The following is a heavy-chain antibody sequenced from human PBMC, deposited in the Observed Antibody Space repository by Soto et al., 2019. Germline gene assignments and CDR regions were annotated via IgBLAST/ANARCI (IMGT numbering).Heavy chain of an antibody. CDR2: MNPNSGNT. V-gene: IGHV1-8*02. J-gene: IGHJ4*02. D-gene: IGHD4-17*01. Sequence: ASVKVSCKASGGTFSSYTISWVRQAPGQGLEWMGWMNPNSGNTGYAQKFQGRVTMTRNTSISTAYMELSSLRSEDTAVYYCARTLYGDNVDYWGQGTLVTVSS. CDR3: ARTLYGDNVDY. CDR1: GGTFSSYT.